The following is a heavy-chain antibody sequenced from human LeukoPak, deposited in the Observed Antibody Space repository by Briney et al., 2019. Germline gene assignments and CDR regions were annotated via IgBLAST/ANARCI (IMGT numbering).Heavy chain of an antibody. D-gene: IGHD3-10*01. CDR2: IYYSGST. V-gene: IGHV4-39*07. CDR1: GGSISSSSYY. J-gene: IGHJ4*02. Sequence: PSGTLSLTCTVSGGSISSSSYYWGWIRQPPGKGLEWIGNIYYSGSTYYNPSLKSRVTISVDTSKNQSSLNLSSVTAADTAVYFCARGIRGITTYYFDNWGQGTLVTVSS. CDR3: ARGIRGITTYYFDN.